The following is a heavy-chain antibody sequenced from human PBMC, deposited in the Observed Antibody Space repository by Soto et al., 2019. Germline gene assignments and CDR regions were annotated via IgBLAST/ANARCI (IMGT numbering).Heavy chain of an antibody. CDR3: ARGGGSSWDYYYYGMDV. CDR1: GFTFSSYA. J-gene: IGHJ6*02. D-gene: IGHD6-13*01. Sequence: SLRLSCAASGFTFSSYAMHWVRQAPGKGLEWVAVISYDGSNKYYADSVKGRFTISRDNSKNTLYLQMNSLRAEDTAVYYCARGGGSSWDYYYYGMDVWGQGTTVTVSS. V-gene: IGHV3-30-3*01. CDR2: ISYDGSNK.